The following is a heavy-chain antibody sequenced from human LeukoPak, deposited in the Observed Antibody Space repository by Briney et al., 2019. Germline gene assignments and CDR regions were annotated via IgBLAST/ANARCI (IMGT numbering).Heavy chain of an antibody. CDR1: GYSFTSYW. V-gene: IGHV5-51*01. CDR2: IYPGDSDT. D-gene: IGHD1-7*01. Sequence: GESLKISCKGSGYSFTSYWIGWVRQMPGKGREWMGIIYPGDSDTRYSPSFQGQVTISDDKSISTAYLQWSSLKASDTAMYYCATQLELRVNYVYYFDYWGQGTLVTVSS. CDR3: ATQLELRVNYVYYFDY. J-gene: IGHJ4*02.